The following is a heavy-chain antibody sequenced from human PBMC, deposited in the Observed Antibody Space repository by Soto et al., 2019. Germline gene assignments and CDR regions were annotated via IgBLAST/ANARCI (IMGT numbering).Heavy chain of an antibody. CDR2: ISDSGGST. CDR3: AKGTYYYGSAPYYFDY. J-gene: IGHJ4*02. CDR1: GFTFSSYA. Sequence: GGSLRLSCVASGFTFSSYAMGWVRQGPGKGLEWVSGISDSGGSTYYADSVKGRFTISRDNSKNTLYLQMNSLRAEDTAVYYCAKGTYYYGSAPYYFDYWGQGTLVTVSS. D-gene: IGHD3-10*01. V-gene: IGHV3-23*01.